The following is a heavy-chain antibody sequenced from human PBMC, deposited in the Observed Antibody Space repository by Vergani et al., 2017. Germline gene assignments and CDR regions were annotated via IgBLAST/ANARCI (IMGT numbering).Heavy chain of an antibody. CDR1: GYTFTSYG. CDR3: ARGIVVVAATPPYDSSGYYYYFDY. Sequence: QVQLVQSGAEVKKPGASVKVSCKASGYTFTSYGISWVRQAPGQGLEWMGWISAYNGNTNYAQKLQGRVTMTTDTSTSTAYMELSSLRSEDTAVYYCARGIVVVAATPPYDSSGYYYYFDYWGQGTLVTVSS. D-gene: IGHD3-22*01. J-gene: IGHJ4*02. V-gene: IGHV1-18*04. CDR2: ISAYNGNT.